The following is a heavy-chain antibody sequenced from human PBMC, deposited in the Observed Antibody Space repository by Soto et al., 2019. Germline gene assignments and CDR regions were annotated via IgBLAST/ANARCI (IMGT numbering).Heavy chain of an antibody. V-gene: IGHV4-31*03. D-gene: IGHD1-26*01. CDR1: VGSISSYGYY. CDR2: IHSSGRT. Sequence: SETLSLTCTVSVGSISSYGYYWSWIRQHPGKGLEWIGYIHSSGRTYYNPSLESRVTISADTSKTQFSLKLTSVTAADTAVYYCAARGSYFGSWGQGTLVTVSS. CDR3: AARGSYFGS. J-gene: IGHJ4*02.